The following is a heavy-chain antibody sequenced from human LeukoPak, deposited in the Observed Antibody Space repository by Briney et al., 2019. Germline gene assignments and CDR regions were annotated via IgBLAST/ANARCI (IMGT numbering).Heavy chain of an antibody. J-gene: IGHJ4*02. CDR3: ARVGGWLPHFDY. V-gene: IGHV4-59*08. Sequence: SETLSLTCTVSGVSISSYYWSWIRQPPGKGLEWIGYIYYSGSTTYNPSLKSRVTISVDTSKNQFSLKLSSVTAADTAVYYCARVGGWLPHFDYWGQGILVTVSS. CDR1: GVSISSYY. CDR2: IYYSGST. D-gene: IGHD5-24*01.